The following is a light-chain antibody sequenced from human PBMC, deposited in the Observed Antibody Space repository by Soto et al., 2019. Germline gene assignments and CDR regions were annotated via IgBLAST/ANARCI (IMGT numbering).Light chain of an antibody. Sequence: EIVMTQSPATLSVSPGERATLSCRASQSVSSNLAWYQQKPCQAPRLLIYGASTRATGIPARFSGSGSGTEFTLTLSSPQSEAFAVYYCQQYNDWPRTFGQGTKVDI. CDR1: QSVSSN. CDR3: QQYNDWPRT. CDR2: GAS. V-gene: IGKV3-15*01. J-gene: IGKJ1*01.